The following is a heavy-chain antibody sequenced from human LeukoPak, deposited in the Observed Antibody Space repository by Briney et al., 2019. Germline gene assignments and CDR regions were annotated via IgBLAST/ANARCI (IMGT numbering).Heavy chain of an antibody. J-gene: IGHJ4*02. CDR3: ARVHYYDSSVDY. V-gene: IGHV3-30*03. CDR1: GFTFGSYG. CDR2: ISYDGSNE. D-gene: IGHD3-22*01. Sequence: GGSLRLSCAASGFTFGSYGMHWVRQAPGKGLEWVAVISYDGSNEYYADSVKGRFTISRDNSKNTLYLQMNSLRVEDTAVYYCARVHYYDSSVDYWGQGTLVTVSS.